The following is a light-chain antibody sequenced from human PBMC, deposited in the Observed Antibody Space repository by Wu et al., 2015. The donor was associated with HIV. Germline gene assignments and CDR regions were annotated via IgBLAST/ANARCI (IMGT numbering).Light chain of an antibody. J-gene: IGKJ3*01. Sequence: EIVLTQFPATLSLSPGERATLSCRASQSVASFLAWYQQKPGQAPRLLIYDASNRATGIPARFSGSGSGTDFTLTISSLEPEDFAVYYCQQYNNWPITFGPGTKVDI. CDR2: DAS. V-gene: IGKV3-11*01. CDR1: QSVASF. CDR3: QQYNNWPIT.